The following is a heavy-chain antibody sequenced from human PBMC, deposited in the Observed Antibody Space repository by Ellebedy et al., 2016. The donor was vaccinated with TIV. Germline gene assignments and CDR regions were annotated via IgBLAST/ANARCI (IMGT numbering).Heavy chain of an antibody. J-gene: IGHJ4*02. D-gene: IGHD6-13*01. Sequence: GESLKISCVASGFTFSNYAMNWVRQTPGKGLEWVAAISYDGRNKYYADSVKGRFTVSRDNFKNTLFLQMDSLRAEDTSIYHCAKDRHPFITTWYHNYFDYWGQGTLVTVSS. V-gene: IGHV3-30*04. CDR3: AKDRHPFITTWYHNYFDY. CDR1: GFTFSNYA. CDR2: ISYDGRNK.